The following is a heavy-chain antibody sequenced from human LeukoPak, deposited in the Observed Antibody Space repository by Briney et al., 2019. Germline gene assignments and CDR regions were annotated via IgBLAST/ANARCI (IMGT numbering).Heavy chain of an antibody. Sequence: PSETLSLTCAVYGGSFSGYYWSWIRQPPGKGLEWIGEINHSGSTNYNPSLKSRVTISVDTSKNEFSLKLSSVTAADTAVYYCARGDDSSGYYYVLFDYWGQGTLSPSPQ. J-gene: IGHJ4*02. CDR3: ARGDDSSGYYYVLFDY. CDR2: INHSGST. V-gene: IGHV4-34*01. D-gene: IGHD3-22*01. CDR1: GGSFSGYY.